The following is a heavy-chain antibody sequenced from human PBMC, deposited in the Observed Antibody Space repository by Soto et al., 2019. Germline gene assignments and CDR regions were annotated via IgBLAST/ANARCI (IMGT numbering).Heavy chain of an antibody. D-gene: IGHD3-22*01. Sequence: SETLSLTCTVSGGSISSSSYYWGWIRQPPGKGLEWIGSIYYSGSTYYNPSLKSRVTISVDTSKNQFSLKLSSVTAADTAVYYCARHKYYYDSSGYYILDYWGQGTLVTVSS. CDR2: IYYSGST. CDR3: ARHKYYYDSSGYYILDY. CDR1: GGSISSSSYY. J-gene: IGHJ4*02. V-gene: IGHV4-39*01.